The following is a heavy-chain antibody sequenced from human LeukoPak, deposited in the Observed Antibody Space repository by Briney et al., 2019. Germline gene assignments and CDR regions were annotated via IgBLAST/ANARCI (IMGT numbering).Heavy chain of an antibody. CDR2: INPNSGGT. V-gene: IGHV1-2*06. J-gene: IGHJ5*02. CDR1: GYTFTGYY. Sequence: ASVKVPCKASGYTFTGYYMHWVRQAPGQGLEWMGRINPNSGGTNYAQKFQGRVTMTRDTSISTAYMELSRLRSDDTAVYYCARVLGYYDSSGYLGISWFDPWGQGTLVTVSS. CDR3: ARVLGYYDSSGYLGISWFDP. D-gene: IGHD3-22*01.